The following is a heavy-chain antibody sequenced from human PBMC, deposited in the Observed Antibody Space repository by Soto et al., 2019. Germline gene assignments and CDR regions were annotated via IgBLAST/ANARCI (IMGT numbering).Heavy chain of an antibody. CDR3: AREYDSSGGAFDI. D-gene: IGHD3-22*01. V-gene: IGHV3-30-3*01. CDR2: ISYDGSNK. J-gene: IGHJ3*02. Sequence: QVQLVESGGGVVQPGRSLRLSCAASGFTFSSYAMHWVRQAPGKGLEWVAVISYDGSNKYYADSVKGRFTISRDNSKNTLYLQMNSLRAEDTAVYYCAREYDSSGGAFDIWGQGTMVTVSS. CDR1: GFTFSSYA.